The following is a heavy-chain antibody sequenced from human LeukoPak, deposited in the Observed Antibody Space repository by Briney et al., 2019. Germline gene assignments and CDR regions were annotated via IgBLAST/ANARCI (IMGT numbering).Heavy chain of an antibody. CDR3: AKDQTTVTTVGRSGFDY. CDR1: GFTFSSYA. V-gene: IGHV3-23*01. Sequence: GGSLRLSCAASGFTFSSYAMSWVRQAPGKGLEWVSAISGSGGSTYYADSVKGRFTISRDNSKNTLYLQMNSLRAEDTAVYYCAKDQTTVTTVGRSGFDYWGQGTLVTVSS. CDR2: ISGSGGST. D-gene: IGHD4-17*01. J-gene: IGHJ4*02.